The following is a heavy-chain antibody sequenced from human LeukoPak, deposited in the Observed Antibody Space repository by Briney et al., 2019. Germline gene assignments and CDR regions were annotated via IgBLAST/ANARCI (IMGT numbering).Heavy chain of an antibody. J-gene: IGHJ6*02. CDR1: GGSFSGYF. CDR3: ARGVNYYGSGSYYNLKYYYYGMDV. D-gene: IGHD3-10*01. Sequence: SETLSLTCAIYGGSFSGYFWSWFRQPPGKGLEWIGEINRSGSTNYNPSLKSRVTISVDTSKNQFSLKLSSVTAADTAVYYCARGVNYYGSGSYYNLKYYYYGMDVWGQGTTVTVSS. CDR2: INRSGST. V-gene: IGHV4-34*01.